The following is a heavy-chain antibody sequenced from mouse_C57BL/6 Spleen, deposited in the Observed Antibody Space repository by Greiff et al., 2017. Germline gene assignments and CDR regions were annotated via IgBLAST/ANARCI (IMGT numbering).Heavy chain of an antibody. J-gene: IGHJ4*01. D-gene: IGHD2-1*01. Sequence: QVQLQQPGTELVKPGASVKLSCKASGYTFTSYWMHWVKQRPGQGLEWIGNINPSNGGTNYNEKFKGKATLTADKSSSTAYMQFSSLTSEDSAIYYCARNGNYGGAMDYWGQGTSVTVSS. CDR1: GYTFTSYW. CDR3: ARNGNYGGAMDY. CDR2: INPSNGGT. V-gene: IGHV1-53*01.